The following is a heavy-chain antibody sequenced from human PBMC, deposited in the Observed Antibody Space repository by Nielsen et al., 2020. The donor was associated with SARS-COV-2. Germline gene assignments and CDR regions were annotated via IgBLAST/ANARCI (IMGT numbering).Heavy chain of an antibody. CDR2: ISWNSGSI. V-gene: IGHV3-9*01. CDR1: GFTFDDYA. Sequence: GGSLRPSCAASGFTFDDYAMHWVRQAPGKGLEWVSGISWNSGSIGYADSVKGRFTISRDNAKTSLYLQMNSLRAEDTAWYYCAKEGPDSSGWNYYYYGMDVWGQGTTVTVSS. J-gene: IGHJ6*02. D-gene: IGHD6-19*01. CDR3: AKEGPDSSGWNYYYYGMDV.